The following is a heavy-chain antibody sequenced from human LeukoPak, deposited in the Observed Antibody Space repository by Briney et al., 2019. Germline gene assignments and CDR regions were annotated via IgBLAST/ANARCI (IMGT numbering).Heavy chain of an antibody. V-gene: IGHV4-61*02. CDR2: IYTSGST. Sequence: SETLSLTCTVSGGSISSGSYYWSWNRQPAGKGLEWIGRIYTSGSTNYNPSLKSRVTISVDTSKNQFSLKLSSVTAADTAVYYCARDSSSYGYQAFDIWGQGTMVTVSS. J-gene: IGHJ3*02. D-gene: IGHD5-18*01. CDR1: GGSISSGSYY. CDR3: ARDSSSYGYQAFDI.